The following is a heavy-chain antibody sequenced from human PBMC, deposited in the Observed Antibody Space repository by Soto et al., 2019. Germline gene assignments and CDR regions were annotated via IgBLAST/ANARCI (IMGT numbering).Heavy chain of an antibody. V-gene: IGHV6-1*01. Sequence: SQTLSLTCSISGDSVSSNSAAWNWLRQSPSRGLEWLGRTYYRSKWYNDYVVSVKSRITINPDTSKNQFSLQLNSVTPEDTAVYYCARERGVPSEAFYXWGQGTVVTVS. CDR1: GDSVSSNSAA. J-gene: IGHJ3*02. CDR3: ARERGVPSEAFYX. D-gene: IGHD3-10*01. CDR2: TYYRSKWYN.